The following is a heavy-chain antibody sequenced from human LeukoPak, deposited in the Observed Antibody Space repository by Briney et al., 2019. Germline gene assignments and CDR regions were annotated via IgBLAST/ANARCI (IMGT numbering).Heavy chain of an antibody. D-gene: IGHD6-19*01. J-gene: IGHJ4*02. CDR3: AKPQSGWTPGGDS. V-gene: IGHV3-23*01. CDR1: GFTFSNYA. CDR2: IGGSGGVT. Sequence: GGSLRLSCAASGFTFSNYAMSWVRQAPGKGLEWVSAIGGSGGVTYYADSVKGRFTISRDNSKNTLYLQMDSLRAEDTALYYCAKPQSGWTPGGDSWGQGTLVTVSS.